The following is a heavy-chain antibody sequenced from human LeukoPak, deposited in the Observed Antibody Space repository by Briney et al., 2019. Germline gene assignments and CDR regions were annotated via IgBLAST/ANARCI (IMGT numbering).Heavy chain of an antibody. D-gene: IGHD6-13*01. J-gene: IGHJ4*02. CDR2: ISYNGSNK. CDR1: GFTFSSYG. CDR3: ARIPLHSSSWCWADY. Sequence: GGSLRLSCAASGFTFSSYGMHWVRQAPGKGLEWVAVISYNGSNKYYADSVKGRFTISRDNSKNTLYLQMNSLRAEDTAVYYCARIPLHSSSWCWADYWGQGTLVTVSS. V-gene: IGHV3-30*03.